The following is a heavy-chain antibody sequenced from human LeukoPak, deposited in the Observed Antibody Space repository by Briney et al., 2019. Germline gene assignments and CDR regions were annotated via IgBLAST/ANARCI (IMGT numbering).Heavy chain of an antibody. CDR1: GFTFSTYG. CDR2: IWSDGNNK. Sequence: PGGSLRLSCAATGFTFSTYGMHWVRQAPGKGLEWVAVIWSDGNNKFYADSVKGRFTFSRDNSRNTLSLQMNSLRAEDTAVYYCVKERGPFDAFDIWGQGTMFTVSS. V-gene: IGHV3-33*06. J-gene: IGHJ3*02. CDR3: VKERGPFDAFDI.